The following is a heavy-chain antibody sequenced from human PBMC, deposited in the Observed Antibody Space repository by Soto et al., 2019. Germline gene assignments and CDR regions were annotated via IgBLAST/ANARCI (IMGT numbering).Heavy chain of an antibody. CDR1: GGSISSYY. Sequence: LETLSLTCTVSGGSISSYYWSWIRQPPGKGLEWIGYIYYSGSTNYNPSLKSRVTISVDTSKNQFSLKLSSVTAADTAVYYCARQSIAVTFTTLMPAFDIWGQGTMVTVSS. CDR2: IYYSGST. V-gene: IGHV4-59*08. J-gene: IGHJ3*02. CDR3: ARQSIAVTFTTLMPAFDI. D-gene: IGHD6-19*01.